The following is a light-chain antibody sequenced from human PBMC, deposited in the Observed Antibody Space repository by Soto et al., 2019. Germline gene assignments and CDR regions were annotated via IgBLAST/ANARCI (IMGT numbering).Light chain of an antibody. CDR3: QQYGSSET. CDR2: GAS. Sequence: DIVLTQSPGTLSLSRGERATLSCRASQSVSSSYLAWYQQKPGQAPRLLIYGASSRATGIPDRFSGSGSGTDFTLTISRLEPEDFAVYYCQQYGSSETFGQGTKV. J-gene: IGKJ1*01. V-gene: IGKV3-20*01. CDR1: QSVSSSY.